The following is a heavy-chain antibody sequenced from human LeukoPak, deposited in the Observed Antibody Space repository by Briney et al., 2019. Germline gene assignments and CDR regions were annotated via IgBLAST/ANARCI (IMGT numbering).Heavy chain of an antibody. J-gene: IGHJ4*02. CDR1: GFAFSSFE. CDR3: ARMGGAPQG. D-gene: IGHD2-21*01. Sequence: GRSLRLSCAASGFAFSSFEMTWVRQPPGKGLEWIANIGASGNPIFYADSVKGRFTVSRDNAESSLYLHMNSLRVDDTAVYYCARMGGAPQGWGLGALVTVSS. CDR2: IGASGNPI. V-gene: IGHV3-48*03.